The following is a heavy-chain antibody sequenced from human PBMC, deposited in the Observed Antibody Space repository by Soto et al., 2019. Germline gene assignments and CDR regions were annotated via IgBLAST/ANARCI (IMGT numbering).Heavy chain of an antibody. CDR1: GGSIRRHY. Sequence: LEILSLACSVSGGSIRRHYWSWIRQPPGKGVEWIGYVYYSGSTNFNPSLKSRVNISVDTSKNQYSLKLRSVTAADTAVYYCERWLEAYRWFDPWGHGTMDTDSS. D-gene: IGHD5-12*01. CDR2: VYYSGST. V-gene: IGHV4-59*11. CDR3: ERWLEAYRWFDP. J-gene: IGHJ5*02.